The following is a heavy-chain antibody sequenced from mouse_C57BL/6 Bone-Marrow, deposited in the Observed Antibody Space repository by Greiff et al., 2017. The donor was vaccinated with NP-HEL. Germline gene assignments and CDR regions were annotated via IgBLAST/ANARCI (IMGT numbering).Heavy chain of an antibody. CDR2: INSDGGST. CDR3: ARYGPYAMDY. V-gene: IGHV5-2*03. J-gene: IGHJ4*01. Sequence: EVKVEESGGGLVQPGESLKLSCESNEYEFPSHDMSWVRKTPEKRLELVAAINSDGGSTYYPDTMERRFIISRDNTKKTLYLQMSSLRSEDTALYYGARYGPYAMDYWGQGTSVTVSS. CDR1: EYEFPSHD. D-gene: IGHD1-1*02.